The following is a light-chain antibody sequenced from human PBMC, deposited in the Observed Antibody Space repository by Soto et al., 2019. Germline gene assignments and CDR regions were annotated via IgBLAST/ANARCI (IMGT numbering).Light chain of an antibody. Sequence: EIVLTQSAGTLSLSPGERATLSCRASQSVSSSYLAWYQQKPGQAPRLLIYGASSRATGIPDRFSGSGSGTDLTLTISRLEPEGFAVYYCQQYGSSPQITFSQGTRLEIK. CDR1: QSVSSSY. J-gene: IGKJ5*01. V-gene: IGKV3-20*01. CDR2: GAS. CDR3: QQYGSSPQIT.